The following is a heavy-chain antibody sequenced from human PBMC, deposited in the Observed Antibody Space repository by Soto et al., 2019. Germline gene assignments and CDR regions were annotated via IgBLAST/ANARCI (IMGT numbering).Heavy chain of an antibody. CDR3: ARGISDYASGIYYFDY. V-gene: IGHV3-13*01. D-gene: IGHD3-10*01. Sequence: EVQLVESGGGLVQPGGSLRLSCAASGFTFSNYDMHWVRQAPGKGLEWVSASGFAGDTYYPGSVKGRFIISREDAKNSLYLQMNILRAEDTAVYYCARGISDYASGIYYFDYWGQGTLVTVSS. CDR1: GFTFSNYD. J-gene: IGHJ4*02. CDR2: SGFAGDT.